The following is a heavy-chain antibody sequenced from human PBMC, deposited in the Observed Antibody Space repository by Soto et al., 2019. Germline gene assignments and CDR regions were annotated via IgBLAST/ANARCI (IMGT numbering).Heavy chain of an antibody. J-gene: IGHJ6*02. Sequence: QVQLVQSGAEVKKPGSSVKVSCKASGGTFSSYAISWVRQAPGQGLEWMGGIIPIFGTANYAQKFQGRVTIPADESTSTAYMELSSLRSEDTAVYYCARWLTAGSAYYYYYGMDVWGQGTTVTVSS. D-gene: IGHD3-10*01. CDR3: ARWLTAGSAYYYYYGMDV. V-gene: IGHV1-69*01. CDR1: GGTFSSYA. CDR2: IIPIFGTA.